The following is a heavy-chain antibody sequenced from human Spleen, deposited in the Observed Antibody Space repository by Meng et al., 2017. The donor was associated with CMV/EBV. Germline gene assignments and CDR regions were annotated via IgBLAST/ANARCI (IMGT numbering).Heavy chain of an antibody. CDR2: IKQDGSEK. CDR3: ARIPPLVRGLYYYGMDV. D-gene: IGHD6-13*01. J-gene: IGHJ6*02. V-gene: IGHV3-7*01. Sequence: GGSLRLSCAASGFTFTTYWMHWVRQAPGKGLEWVANIKQDGSEKYYVDSVKGRFTISRDNAKNSLYLQMNSLRAEDTAVYYCARIPPLVRGLYYYGMDVWGQGTTVTVS. CDR1: GFTFTTYW.